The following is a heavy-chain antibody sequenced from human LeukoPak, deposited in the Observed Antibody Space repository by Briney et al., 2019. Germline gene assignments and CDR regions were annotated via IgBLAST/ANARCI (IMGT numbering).Heavy chain of an antibody. CDR1: GGSLSRSGYY. CDR2: IYYSGST. V-gene: IGHV4-39*01. J-gene: IGHJ4*02. CDR3: ARQGSWNGPFDY. Sequence: SETLSLTCTVSGGSLSRSGYYSGWISQPPGKGLEYIGYIYYSGSTYYNPSLKSQVTITVDRYKNQFSLKLSSVTAADTAVYDCARQGSWNGPFDYWGQGTLVTVSS. D-gene: IGHD1-1*01.